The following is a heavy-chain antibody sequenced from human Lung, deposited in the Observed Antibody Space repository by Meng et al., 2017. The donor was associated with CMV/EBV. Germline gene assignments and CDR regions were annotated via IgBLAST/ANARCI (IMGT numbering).Heavy chain of an antibody. CDR2: ISYDGSNK. Sequence: SXAASGFTFNTYAMHWGRQAPGKGLEWVAVISYDGSNKYTADSVQGRLTISRDNSKNNLYLQMNSLTVEDTAVYYSVRDQGGESMIAVLIERFGMDVWGQGTTVTVSS. J-gene: IGHJ6*02. CDR1: GFTFNTYA. CDR3: VRDQGGESMIAVLIERFGMDV. V-gene: IGHV3-30-3*01. D-gene: IGHD3-22*01.